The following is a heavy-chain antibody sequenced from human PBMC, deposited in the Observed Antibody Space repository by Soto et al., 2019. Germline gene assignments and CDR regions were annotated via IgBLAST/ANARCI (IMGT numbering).Heavy chain of an antibody. CDR3: VKERSGHSYAES. V-gene: IGHV3-23*01. CDR1: GFTFSNYA. CDR2: ISGSGDRT. D-gene: IGHD5-18*01. J-gene: IGHJ5*02. Sequence: EVQLLESGGGLVQPGGSLRLSCAASGFTFSNYAMSWLRQPPGKGLEWVSAISGSGDRTYYADSVKGRFTISRDNSKNTLYLQKNSLRVEDSAVYYCVKERSGHSYAESWGQGTLVTVSS.